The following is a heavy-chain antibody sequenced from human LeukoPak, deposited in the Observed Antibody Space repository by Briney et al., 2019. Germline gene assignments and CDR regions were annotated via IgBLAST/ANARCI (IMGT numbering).Heavy chain of an antibody. V-gene: IGHV3-21*01. CDR3: ARKSITMIVVANDAFDI. D-gene: IGHD3-22*01. CDR2: ISSSSSYI. CDR1: GFTFSSYS. J-gene: IGHJ3*02. Sequence: GGSLRLSCAASGFTFSSYSMNWVRQAPGKGLEWVSSISSSSSYIYYADSVKGRFTISRDNAKNSLYLQMNSLRAEDTAVYYCARKSITMIVVANDAFDIWGQGTMVTVSS.